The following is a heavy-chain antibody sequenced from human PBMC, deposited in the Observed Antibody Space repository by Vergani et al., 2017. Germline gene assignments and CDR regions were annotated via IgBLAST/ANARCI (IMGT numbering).Heavy chain of an antibody. V-gene: IGHV3-64D*06. CDR1: GFTFSSYA. J-gene: IGHJ3*02. CDR2: ISSNGGST. Sequence: EVQLVESGGGLVQPGGSLRLSCSASGFTFSSYAMHWVRQAPGKGLEYVSAISSNGGSTYYADSVKGRFTISRDNSKNTLYLQMSSLKTEDTAVYYCTTDLTTVTKNAFDIWGQGTMVTVSS. D-gene: IGHD4-17*01. CDR3: TTDLTTVTKNAFDI.